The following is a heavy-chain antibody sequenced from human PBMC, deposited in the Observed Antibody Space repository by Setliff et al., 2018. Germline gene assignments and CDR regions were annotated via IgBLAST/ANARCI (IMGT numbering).Heavy chain of an antibody. D-gene: IGHD1-26*01. CDR2: IKPDGSET. J-gene: IGHJ4*02. V-gene: IGHV3-7*03. Sequence: LRLSCVASGFTFDNYWMGWVRQPPGKGLEWVASIKPDGSETYYVDSVKGRFTVSRDNPENSLYLQMSSLRAEDTAIYYCARDRGGASTRDHWGQGTLVTVSS. CDR1: GFTFDNYW. CDR3: ARDRGGASTRDH.